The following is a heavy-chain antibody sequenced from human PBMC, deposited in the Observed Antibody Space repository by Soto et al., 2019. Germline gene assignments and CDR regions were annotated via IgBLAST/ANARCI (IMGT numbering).Heavy chain of an antibody. Sequence: SVKVSCKASGGTFSSYAISWVRQAPGQGLEWMGGIIPIFGTANYAQKFQGRVTITADESTSTAYMELSSLRSEDTAVYYCARLGRGYSYGLIDYWGQGTLVTVSS. V-gene: IGHV1-69*13. J-gene: IGHJ4*02. CDR1: GGTFSSYA. CDR2: IIPIFGTA. CDR3: ARLGRGYSYGLIDY. D-gene: IGHD5-18*01.